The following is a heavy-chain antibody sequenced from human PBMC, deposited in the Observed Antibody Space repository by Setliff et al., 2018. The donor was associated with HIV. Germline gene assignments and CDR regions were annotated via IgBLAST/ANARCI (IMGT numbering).Heavy chain of an antibody. J-gene: IGHJ4*02. D-gene: IGHD6-19*01. CDR1: GDSISGYY. V-gene: IGHV4-59*01. Sequence: SETLSLTCTVSGDSISGYYWSWIRRPPGQGLEWIGYIYSSGTTNYNPSLRSRLTISLDTSEKQFSLKLTSVTAADTATYYCARGRGFSSGSYTFDYWGQGTLVTVSS. CDR2: IYSSGTT. CDR3: ARGRGFSSGSYTFDY.